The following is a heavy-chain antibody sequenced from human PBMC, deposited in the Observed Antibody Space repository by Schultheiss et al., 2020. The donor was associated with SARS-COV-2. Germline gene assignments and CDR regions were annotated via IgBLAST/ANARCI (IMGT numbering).Heavy chain of an antibody. CDR2: IYYSGST. CDR1: GGSFSGYY. V-gene: IGHV4-59*12. CDR3: AREEQGAIRGYYYYMDV. D-gene: IGHD2-2*02. Sequence: SETLSLTCAVYGGSFSGYYWSWIRQPPGKGLEWIGYIYYSGSTNYNPSLKSRVTMSVDTSKNQFSLKLSSVTAADTAVYYCAREEQGAIRGYYYYMDVWGKGTTVTVSS. J-gene: IGHJ6*03.